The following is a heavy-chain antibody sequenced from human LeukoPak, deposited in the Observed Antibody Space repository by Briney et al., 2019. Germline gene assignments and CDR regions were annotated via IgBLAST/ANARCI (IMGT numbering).Heavy chain of an antibody. D-gene: IGHD1-26*01. V-gene: IGHV3-7*01. CDR1: GFTFSSYW. CDR2: IKQDGSEK. CDR3: AKSGSYRYYYYYGMDV. Sequence: PGGSLRLSCAASGFTFSSYWMSWVRQAPGKGLEWVANIKQDGSEKYYVDSVRGRFTISRDNAKNSLYLQMNSLRAEDTAVYYCAKSGSYRYYYYYGMDVWGQGTTVTVSS. J-gene: IGHJ6*02.